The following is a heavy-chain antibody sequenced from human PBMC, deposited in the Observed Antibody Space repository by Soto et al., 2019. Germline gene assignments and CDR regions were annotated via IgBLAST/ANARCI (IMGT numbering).Heavy chain of an antibody. CDR2: IYNGGRT. CDR3: ARAPVGMDSINFFDQ. CDR1: GDSISSDGYH. V-gene: IGHV4-30-4*01. J-gene: IGHJ4*02. Sequence: SETLSLTCTVSGDSISSDGYHWSWIRQSPGKGLEWIGYIYNGGRTFYRPSLESRINMSLDATKNSYSLRLTSVTAADTAVYYCARAPVGMDSINFFDQWGQGILVTVS. D-gene: IGHD2-8*01.